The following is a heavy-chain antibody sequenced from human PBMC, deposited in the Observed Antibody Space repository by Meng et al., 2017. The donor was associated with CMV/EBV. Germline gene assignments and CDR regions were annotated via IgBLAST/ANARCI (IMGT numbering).Heavy chain of an antibody. CDR1: GGSFSGYY. CDR3: ARGGTVGRYCSGGSCYSGYYYGMDV. V-gene: IGHV4-34*01. J-gene: IGHJ6*02. CDR2: INHILRT. Sequence: SETLSLTCAVYGGSFSGYYWSLIRQPPGKGLEWIGEINHILRTNYNPSIKSRVTISVDTSKNQFSLKLSSVTAADKAVYYCARGGTVGRYCSGGSCYSGYYYGMDVWGQGTTVTVSS. D-gene: IGHD2-15*01.